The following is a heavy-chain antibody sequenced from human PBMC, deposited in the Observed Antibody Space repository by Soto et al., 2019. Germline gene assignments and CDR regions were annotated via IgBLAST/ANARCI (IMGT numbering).Heavy chain of an antibody. Sequence: PGESLKISCKGSGYSFTSYWIGWVRQMPGKGLEWMGIIYPGDSDTRYSPSFQGQVTISADKSISTAYLQWSSLKASDTAMCYCARGLGGAYCGGDCYLYFDYWGQGTLVTVSS. CDR3: ARGLGGAYCGGDCYLYFDY. CDR2: IYPGDSDT. J-gene: IGHJ4*02. D-gene: IGHD2-21*02. V-gene: IGHV5-51*01. CDR1: GYSFTSYW.